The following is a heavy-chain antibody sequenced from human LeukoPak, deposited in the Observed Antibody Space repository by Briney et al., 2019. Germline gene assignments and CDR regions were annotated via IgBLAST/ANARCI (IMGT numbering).Heavy chain of an antibody. V-gene: IGHV4-4*07. J-gene: IGHJ5*02. CDR1: GSCISGSY. CDR2: MSTSGNS. Sequence: SETLSLTCTVSGSCISGSYWSWIRQPAGKGLEWIGRMSTSGNSNYIPSLVSRVTMSVDTSKNQFSLNLSSVTAADTAVYYCARESGSMRWFDPWGQGTLVTVSS. CDR3: ARESGSMRWFDP. D-gene: IGHD6-25*01.